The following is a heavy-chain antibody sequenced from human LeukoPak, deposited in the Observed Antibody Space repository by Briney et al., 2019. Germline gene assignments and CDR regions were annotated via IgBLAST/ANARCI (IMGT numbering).Heavy chain of an antibody. J-gene: IGHJ3*02. CDR1: GFSFSISGVG. CDR3: AHRSHLHAFDI. Sequence: SGPTLVNPTQTLTLTCTFSGFSFSISGVGVGWIRQPPGKALEWLSLLHWDDDKRYSPSLKSRLTITKDHSKTQVVLTETNRDPLDTATYYCAHRSHLHAFDIWGQGTMVTVSS. V-gene: IGHV2-5*02. CDR2: LHWDDDK.